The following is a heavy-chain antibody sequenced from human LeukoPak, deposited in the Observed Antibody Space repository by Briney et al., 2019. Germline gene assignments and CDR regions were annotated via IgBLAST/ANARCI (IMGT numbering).Heavy chain of an antibody. V-gene: IGHV3-21*01. J-gene: IGHJ4*02. CDR3: ARHERDYYDSSGYPDY. CDR1: GFTFSSYS. D-gene: IGHD3-22*01. CDR2: ISSSSSYI. Sequence: GGSLRLSCVVSGFTFSSYSMNWVRQAPGKGLEWVSGISSSSSYIYYADSVKGRFTISRDNAKNSLYLQMNSLRAEDTAVYYCARHERDYYDSSGYPDYWGQGTLVTVSS.